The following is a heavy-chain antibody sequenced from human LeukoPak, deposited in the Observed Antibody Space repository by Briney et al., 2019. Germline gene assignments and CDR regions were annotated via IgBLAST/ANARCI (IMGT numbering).Heavy chain of an antibody. CDR1: GFTFDDYA. J-gene: IGHJ4*02. Sequence: PGRSLRLSCAASGFTFDDYAMHWVRQAPGKGLEWVSGISWNSGSMGYADSVKGRFTISGDNAKNSLYLQMNSLRAEDTALYYCAKDFNSVRGEDYYFDYWGQGTLVTVSS. D-gene: IGHD3-10*01. CDR3: AKDFNSVRGEDYYFDY. CDR2: ISWNSGSM. V-gene: IGHV3-9*01.